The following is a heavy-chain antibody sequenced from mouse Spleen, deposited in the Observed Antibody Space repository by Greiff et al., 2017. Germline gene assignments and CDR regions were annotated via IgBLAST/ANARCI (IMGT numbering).Heavy chain of an antibody. V-gene: IGHV3-6*01. D-gene: IGHD2-3*01. CDR3: AREGNDGYGTFAY. J-gene: IGHJ3*01. CDR2: ISYDGSN. CDR1: GYSITSGYY. Sequence: EVKLQESGPGLVKPSQSLSLTCSVTGYSITSGYYWNWIRQFPGNKLEWMGYISYDGSNNYNPSLKNRISITRDTSKNQFFLKLNSVTTEDTATYYCAREGNDGYGTFAYWGQGTLVTVSA.